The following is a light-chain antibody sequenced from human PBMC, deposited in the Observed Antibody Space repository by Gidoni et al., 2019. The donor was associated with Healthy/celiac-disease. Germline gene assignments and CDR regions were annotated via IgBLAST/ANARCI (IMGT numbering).Light chain of an antibody. V-gene: IGKV3-11*01. J-gene: IGKJ2*01. Sequence: IVLTQSPATLYLSPGERATLSCRASQSVSSYLAWYQQKPGQAPRLLIYDASNRATGIPARFSGSGSGTDFTLTISSLEPEDFAVYYCQQLSNWPPTFGQXTKVEIK. CDR2: DAS. CDR3: QQLSNWPPT. CDR1: QSVSSY.